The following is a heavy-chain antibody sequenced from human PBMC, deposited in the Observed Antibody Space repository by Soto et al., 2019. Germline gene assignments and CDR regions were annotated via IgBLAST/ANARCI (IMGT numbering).Heavy chain of an antibody. Sequence: PSQTLSLTCAISGDSVSSNSAAWNWIRQSPSRGLEWLGRTYYRSKWYNDYAVSVKSRITINPDTSKNQFSLQLNSATPEDTAVYYCARDYGDYGYYYYGMDVWGQGTTVTVSS. CDR3: ARDYGDYGYYYYGMDV. J-gene: IGHJ6*02. CDR2: TYYRSKWYN. V-gene: IGHV6-1*01. D-gene: IGHD4-17*01. CDR1: GDSVSSNSAA.